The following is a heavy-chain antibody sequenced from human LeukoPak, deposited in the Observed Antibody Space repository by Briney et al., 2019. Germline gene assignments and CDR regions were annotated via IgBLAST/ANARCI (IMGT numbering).Heavy chain of an antibody. J-gene: IGHJ3*02. Sequence: ASVKVSCKASGYTFTTYNINWVRQAPGQGLEWMGWISGYNGNTNYAQKLQGRGTMTTDTSMSTAYMELRSLKSDVTAVYYCASLKNYYDSSGYLVTDAFDIWGQGTMVTVSS. CDR1: GYTFTTYN. D-gene: IGHD3-22*01. CDR3: ASLKNYYDSSGYLVTDAFDI. CDR2: ISGYNGNT. V-gene: IGHV1-18*01.